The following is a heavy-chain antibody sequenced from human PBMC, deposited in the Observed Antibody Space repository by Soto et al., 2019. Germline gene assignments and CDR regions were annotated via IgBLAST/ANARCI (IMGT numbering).Heavy chain of an antibody. V-gene: IGHV1-8*01. Sequence: KAPRYAKNIKYLKSLHHYKEQGLEWMGWMNPNSGNTGYAQKFQGRVTMTRNTSISTAYMELSSLRSEDTAVYYCARVLSWASYYDFWSGYYNYYYYGMDVWGQGTTVTVSS. CDR1: RYAKNIKY. J-gene: IGHJ6*02. CDR2: MNPNSGNT. CDR3: ARVLSWASYYDFWSGYYNYYYYGMDV. D-gene: IGHD3-3*01.